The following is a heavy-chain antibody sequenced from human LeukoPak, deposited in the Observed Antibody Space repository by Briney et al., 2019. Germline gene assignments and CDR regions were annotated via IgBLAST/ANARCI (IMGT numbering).Heavy chain of an antibody. CDR3: ARGRIVVVPAAIPNYYYYYYTDV. V-gene: IGHV1-18*01. CDR2: ISAYNGNT. CDR1: GYTFTSYG. J-gene: IGHJ6*03. Sequence: ASVKVSCKASGYTFTSYGISWVRQAPGQGLEWMGWISAYNGNTNYAQKLQGRVTMTTDTSTSTAYMELSSLRSEDTAVYYCARGRIVVVPAAIPNYYYYYYTDVWGKGTTVTVSS. D-gene: IGHD2-2*01.